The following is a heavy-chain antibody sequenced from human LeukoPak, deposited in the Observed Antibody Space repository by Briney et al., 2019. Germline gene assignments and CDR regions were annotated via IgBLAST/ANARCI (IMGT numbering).Heavy chain of an antibody. CDR3: AREALGGGGY. CDR1: GFTISSNY. Sequence: GGSLRLSCAASGFTISSNYMSWVRQAPGKGLEWVSIIYSSGSTYYSDSVKGRFTISRDNSKNTLYLQMNSLRAEDTAVYHCAREALGGGGYWGQGTLVTVSS. CDR2: IYSSGST. J-gene: IGHJ4*02. V-gene: IGHV3-66*01. D-gene: IGHD3-10*01.